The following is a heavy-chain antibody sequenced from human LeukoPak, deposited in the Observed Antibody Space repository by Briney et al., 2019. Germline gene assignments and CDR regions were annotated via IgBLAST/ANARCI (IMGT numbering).Heavy chain of an antibody. CDR1: GGSISSGGYY. CDR2: IYHSGST. Sequence: SSETLSLTCTVSGGSISSGGYYWSWIRQPPGKGLEWIGYIYHSGSTYYNPSLKSRVTISVDRSKNQFSLKLSSVTAADAAVYYCARDTYDYGDPSRGAFDIWGQGTMVTVSS. V-gene: IGHV4-30-2*01. CDR3: ARDTYDYGDPSRGAFDI. J-gene: IGHJ3*02. D-gene: IGHD4-17*01.